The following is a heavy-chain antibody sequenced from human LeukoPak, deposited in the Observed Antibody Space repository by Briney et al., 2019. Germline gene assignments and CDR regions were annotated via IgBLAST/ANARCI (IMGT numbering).Heavy chain of an antibody. V-gene: IGHV3-30-3*01. CDR1: GFTFSSYA. D-gene: IGHD2-2*01. CDR3: ARDDLIVVVPAAISYFDY. Sequence: GGSLRLSCAASGFTFSSYAMHWVRQAPGKGLEWVAVISYDGSNKYYADSVKGRFTISRDNSKNTLYLQMNSLRAEDTAVYYCARDDLIVVVPAAISYFDYWGQGTLVTVSS. CDR2: ISYDGSNK. J-gene: IGHJ4*02.